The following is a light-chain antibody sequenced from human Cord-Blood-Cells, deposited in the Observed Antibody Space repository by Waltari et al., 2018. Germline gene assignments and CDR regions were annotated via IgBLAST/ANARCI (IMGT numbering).Light chain of an antibody. CDR3: QQYNSYSLYT. Sequence: DIQMTQSPSTLSASVGDRVPIPCRASQSISSWLAWYQQKPGKAPKLLIYQASSLESGVPSRFSGSGSGTEFTLTISSLQPDDFATYYCQQYNSYSLYTFGQGTKLEIK. CDR1: QSISSW. V-gene: IGKV1-5*03. CDR2: QAS. J-gene: IGKJ2*01.